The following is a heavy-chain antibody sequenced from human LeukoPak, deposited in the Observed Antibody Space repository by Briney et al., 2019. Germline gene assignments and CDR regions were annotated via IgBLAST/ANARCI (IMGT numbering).Heavy chain of an antibody. D-gene: IGHD3-10*01. CDR1: GFTFTTHW. V-gene: IGHV3-15*01. Sequence: KTGGSLRLSCGASGFTFTTHWIHWVRQAPGKGLEWVGRIKSKADGGTTDYAAPVKDRFTISRDDSKNTLYLQMNSLKTEDTAVYYCTTTSLVRGVIIGVWGQGTLVTVSS. J-gene: IGHJ4*02. CDR3: TTTSLVRGVIIGV. CDR2: IKSKADGGTT.